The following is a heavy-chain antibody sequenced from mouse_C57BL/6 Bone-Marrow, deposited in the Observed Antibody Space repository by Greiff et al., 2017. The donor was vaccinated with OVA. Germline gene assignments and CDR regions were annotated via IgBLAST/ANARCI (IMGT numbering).Heavy chain of an antibody. Sequence: EVQVVESGGGLVQPGGSLKLSCAASGFTFSDYGMAWVRQAPRKGPEWVAFISNLAYSIYYADTVTGRFTISRENAKNTLYLEMSSLRSEDTAMYYCARYYGSSPYWYFDVWGTGTTVTVSS. CDR3: ARYYGSSPYWYFDV. J-gene: IGHJ1*03. V-gene: IGHV5-15*01. CDR2: ISNLAYSI. D-gene: IGHD1-1*01. CDR1: GFTFSDYG.